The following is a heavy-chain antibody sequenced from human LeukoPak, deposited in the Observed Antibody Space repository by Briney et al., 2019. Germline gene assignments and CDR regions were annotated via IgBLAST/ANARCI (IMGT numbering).Heavy chain of an antibody. CDR1: GYTLTELS. D-gene: IGHD4-23*01. J-gene: IGHJ3*02. CDR2: FDPEDGET. CDR3: ATADSLYGGNSPDAFDI. Sequence: ASVKVSCKVSGYTLTELSMHWVRQAPGKGLEWMGGFDPEDGETIYAQKFRGRVTMTEDTSTDTAYMELSSLRSEDTAVYYCATADSLYGGNSPDAFDIWGQGTMVTVSS. V-gene: IGHV1-24*01.